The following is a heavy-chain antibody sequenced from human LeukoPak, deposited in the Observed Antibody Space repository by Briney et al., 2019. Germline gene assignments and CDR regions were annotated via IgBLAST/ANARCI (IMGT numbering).Heavy chain of an antibody. Sequence: ASVKVSCKASGYTFTSYGISWVRQAPGQGLEWMGWISAYNGNTNYAQKLQGRVTMTRDTSTSTVYMELSSLRSEDTAVYYCARPLARGSGSYQRLDYWGQGTLVTVSS. CDR3: ARPLARGSGSYQRLDY. D-gene: IGHD3-10*01. CDR2: ISAYNGNT. CDR1: GYTFTSYG. J-gene: IGHJ4*02. V-gene: IGHV1-18*01.